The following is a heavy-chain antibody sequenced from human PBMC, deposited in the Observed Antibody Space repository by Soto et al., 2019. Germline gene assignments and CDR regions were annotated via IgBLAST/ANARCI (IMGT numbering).Heavy chain of an antibody. CDR1: GFTFDDYA. CDR2: ISWNSGSI. D-gene: IGHD6-19*01. V-gene: IGHV3-9*01. Sequence: EVQLVESGGGLVQPGRSLRLSCAASGFTFDDYAMHWVRQAPGKGLEWVSGISWNSGSIGYADSVKGRLTISRDNAKNSLYLQMNSLRAEDTALYYCAKDNGYSSGWYSWFDPWGQGTLVTVSS. CDR3: AKDNGYSSGWYSWFDP. J-gene: IGHJ5*02.